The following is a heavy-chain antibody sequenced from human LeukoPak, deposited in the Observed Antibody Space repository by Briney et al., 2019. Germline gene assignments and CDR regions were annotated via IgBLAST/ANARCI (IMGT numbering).Heavy chain of an antibody. J-gene: IGHJ4*02. V-gene: IGHV3-33*01. CDR1: GFTFSNHG. CDR3: ARGPGGGSSWYDY. Sequence: GGSLRLSCAASGFTFSNHGMQWVRQAPGKELQWVAVIWYDGSKTYYADSVRGRFTISRDNSKNTLNLEMNSLRAEDTAVYYCARGPGGGSSWYDYWGQGTLVSVSP. D-gene: IGHD6-13*01. CDR2: IWYDGSKT.